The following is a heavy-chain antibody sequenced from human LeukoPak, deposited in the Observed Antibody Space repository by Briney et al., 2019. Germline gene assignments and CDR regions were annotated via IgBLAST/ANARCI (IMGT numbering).Heavy chain of an antibody. Sequence: SETLSLTCAVYGGSFSGYYWSWIRQPPGKGLEWIGEINHSESTNYNPSLKSRVTISVDTSKNQFSLKLSSVTAADTAVYYCARGPNTAMVPFDYWGQGTLVTVSS. D-gene: IGHD5-18*01. CDR3: ARGPNTAMVPFDY. CDR1: GGSFSGYY. J-gene: IGHJ4*02. V-gene: IGHV4-34*01. CDR2: INHSEST.